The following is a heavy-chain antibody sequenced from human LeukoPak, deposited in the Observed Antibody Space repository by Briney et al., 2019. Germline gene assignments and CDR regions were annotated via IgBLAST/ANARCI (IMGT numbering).Heavy chain of an antibody. V-gene: IGHV1-69*04. CDR3: ARDSTSLFLFDI. CDR1: GGTVSSYA. D-gene: IGHD6-6*01. J-gene: IGHJ3*02. CDR2: IIPILGIA. Sequence: SVKVSCKASGGTVSSYAISWVRQAPGQGLEWMGRIIPILGIANYAQKFQGRVTITADKSTSTAYMELSSLRSEDTAVYYCARDSTSLFLFDIWGQGTMVTVSS.